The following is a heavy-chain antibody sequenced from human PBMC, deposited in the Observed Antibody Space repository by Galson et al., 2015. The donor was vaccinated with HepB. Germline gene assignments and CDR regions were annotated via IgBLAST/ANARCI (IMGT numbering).Heavy chain of an antibody. V-gene: IGHV3-15*01. CDR1: GFTFSNAW. CDR3: ARLRSQLVPY. D-gene: IGHD6-13*01. Sequence: SLRLSCAASGFTFSNAWMSWVRQAPGKGLEWVGRIKSKTDGGTTDYAAPVKGRFTISRDDSKNTLYLQMNSLRAEDTAVYYCARLRSQLVPYWGQGTLVTVSS. J-gene: IGHJ4*02. CDR2: IKSKTDGGTT.